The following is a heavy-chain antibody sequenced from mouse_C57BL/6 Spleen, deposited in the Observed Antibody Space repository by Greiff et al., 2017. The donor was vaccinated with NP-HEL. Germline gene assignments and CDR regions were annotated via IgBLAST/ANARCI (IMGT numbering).Heavy chain of an antibody. CDR2: IRSKSNNYAT. Sequence: DVKLQESGGGLVQPKGSLKLSCAASGFSFNTYAMNWVRQAPGKGLEWVARIRSKSNNYATYYADSVKDRFTISRDDSESMLYLQMNNLKTEDTAMYYCVSYGYGFDYWGQGTTLTVSS. CDR3: VSYGYGFDY. D-gene: IGHD2-2*01. CDR1: GFSFNTYA. J-gene: IGHJ2*01. V-gene: IGHV10-1*01.